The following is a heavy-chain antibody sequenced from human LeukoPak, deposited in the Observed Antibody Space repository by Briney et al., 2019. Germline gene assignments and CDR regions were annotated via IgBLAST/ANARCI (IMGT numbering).Heavy chain of an antibody. V-gene: IGHV3-15*01. J-gene: IGHJ4*02. CDR1: GFTFSSAW. D-gene: IGHD1-26*01. CDR2: IKSKTDGGTT. CDR3: TTDFSGNYFPGGY. Sequence: PGGSLRLSCAASGFTFSSAWMSWVRQAPGKGLEWVGRIKSKTDGGTTDYAAPVKGRFTISRDDSRNTLYLQMNSLKTEDTAVYYCTTDFSGNYFPGGYWGQGTLVTVSS.